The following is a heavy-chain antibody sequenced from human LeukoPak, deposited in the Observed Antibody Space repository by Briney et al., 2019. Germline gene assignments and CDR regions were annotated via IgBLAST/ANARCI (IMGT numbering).Heavy chain of an antibody. CDR3: AAAYSSGWYSPYY. J-gene: IGHJ4*02. Sequence: ASVKVSCKASGYTFTGYYMHWVRQAPGQGLEWMGWINPNSGGTNYAQKFQGRVTKTRDTSISTAYMELSRLRSDDTAVYYCAAAYSSGWYSPYYWGQGALVTVSS. CDR2: INPNSGGT. V-gene: IGHV1-2*02. CDR1: GYTFTGYY. D-gene: IGHD6-19*01.